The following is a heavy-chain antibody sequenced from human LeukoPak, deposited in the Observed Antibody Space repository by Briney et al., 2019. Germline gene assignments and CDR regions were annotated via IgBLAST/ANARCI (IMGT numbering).Heavy chain of an antibody. V-gene: IGHV3-30*18. CDR2: ISTDGSDK. J-gene: IGHJ4*02. CDR1: GFTFSNYG. CDR3: AKDSSTTWFGGDSK. Sequence: PGGSLRLSCAASGFTFSNYGLHWVRQAPGKGLEWVALISTDGSDKHYADSVRGRFTNSRDNSKNTLYLQMDSLRAEDTAVYYCAKDSSTTWFGGDSKWGQGTLVTVSS. D-gene: IGHD3-10*01.